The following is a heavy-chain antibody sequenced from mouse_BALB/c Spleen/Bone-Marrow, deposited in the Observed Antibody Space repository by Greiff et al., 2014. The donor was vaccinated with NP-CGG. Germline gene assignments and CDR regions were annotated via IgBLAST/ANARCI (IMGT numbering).Heavy chain of an antibody. V-gene: IGHV1S81*02. J-gene: IGHJ3*01. CDR2: ITPSNGDT. CDR1: GYTFTSYY. CDR3: SREGAY. Sequence: QVQLQQSGAELMKPGASVKLSCKASGYTFTSYYMYWVKQRPGQGLEWIGEITPSNGDTNFNEKFKSKATLTVDKSSSTAYMQLSSLTSEDSAVYYCSREGAYWGQGTLVTVSA.